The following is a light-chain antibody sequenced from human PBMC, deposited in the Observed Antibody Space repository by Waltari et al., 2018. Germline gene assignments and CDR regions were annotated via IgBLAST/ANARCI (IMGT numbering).Light chain of an antibody. CDR1: QSVSNN. Sequence: ETVMTQSPATLSVSPGERATLSCRASQSVSNNLAWYQQKPGQAPRLLIYGASTRATGIPARFSGTGSGTEFTLTIESLQSEDFAVYDCQQYSNWPPITFGQGTRLEIK. CDR2: GAS. CDR3: QQYSNWPPIT. V-gene: IGKV3-15*01. J-gene: IGKJ5*01.